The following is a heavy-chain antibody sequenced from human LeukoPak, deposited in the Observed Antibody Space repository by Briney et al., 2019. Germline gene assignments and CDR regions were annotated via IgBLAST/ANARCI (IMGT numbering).Heavy chain of an antibody. D-gene: IGHD2-2*01. CDR3: AREAYLGYRSSTSCYVDY. CDR1: GYTFTSYG. J-gene: IGHJ4*02. Sequence: ASVKVSCKASGYTFTSYGISWVRQAPGQGLEWMGWISAYNGNTNYAQKLQGRVTMTTDTSTSTAYMELRSLRSDDTAVYYCAREAYLGYRSSTSCYVDYWGQGTLVTVSS. CDR2: ISAYNGNT. V-gene: IGHV1-18*01.